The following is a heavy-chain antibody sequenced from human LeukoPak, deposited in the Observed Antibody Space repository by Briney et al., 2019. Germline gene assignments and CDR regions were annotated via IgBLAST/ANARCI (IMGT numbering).Heavy chain of an antibody. CDR2: INPSSGGT. J-gene: IGHJ4*02. D-gene: IGHD7-27*01. V-gene: IGHV1-2*06. CDR3: ARAKNWDAFDY. CDR1: GYTLTELS. Sequence: ASVKVSCKVSGYTLTELSMHWVRQAPGQGLEWMGRINPSSGGTNYAQKFQGRVTMTRDTSISTAYMELSRLTSDDTAVYYCARAKNWDAFDYWGQGTLVTVSS.